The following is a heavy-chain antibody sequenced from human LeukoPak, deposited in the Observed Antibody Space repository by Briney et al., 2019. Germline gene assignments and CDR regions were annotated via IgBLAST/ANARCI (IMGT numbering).Heavy chain of an antibody. CDR3: AKDSIDSSSWYSGSYPLDY. Sequence: GGSLRLSCAASGFTFSSYAMHWVRQAPGKGLEWVAVISYDGSNKYYADSVKGRFTISRDNSKNTLYLQMNSLRAEDTAVYYCAKDSIDSSSWYSGSYPLDYWGQGTLVTVSS. J-gene: IGHJ4*02. CDR2: ISYDGSNK. V-gene: IGHV3-30*04. D-gene: IGHD1-26*01. CDR1: GFTFSSYA.